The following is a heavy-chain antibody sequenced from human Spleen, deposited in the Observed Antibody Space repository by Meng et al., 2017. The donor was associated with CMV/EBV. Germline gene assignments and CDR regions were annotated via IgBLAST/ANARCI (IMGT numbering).Heavy chain of an antibody. CDR1: GYTFTGYN. D-gene: IGHD2-2*01. CDR2: INPNSGGT. CDR3: ARVERDQLLEY. V-gene: IGHV1-2*02. Sequence: ASVKVSCKAPGYTFTGYNMHWVRQAPGQGLEWMGWINPNSGGTKYAEKFQGRVTMTRDTSISTAYMELSRLRSDDTAVYYCARVERDQLLEYWGQGTLVTVSS. J-gene: IGHJ4*02.